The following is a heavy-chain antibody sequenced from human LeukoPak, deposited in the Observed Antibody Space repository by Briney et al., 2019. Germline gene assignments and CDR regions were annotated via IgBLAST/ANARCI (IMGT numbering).Heavy chain of an antibody. CDR3: ARAYGTAMVTYWFDP. D-gene: IGHD5-18*01. Sequence: ASVKVSCKASGYTFTSYGISWVRQAPGQRLEWMGWISAYNGNTNYAQKLQGRVTMTTDTSTSTAYMELRSLRSDDTAVYYCARAYGTAMVTYWFDPWGQGTLVTVSS. V-gene: IGHV1-18*01. J-gene: IGHJ5*02. CDR1: GYTFTSYG. CDR2: ISAYNGNT.